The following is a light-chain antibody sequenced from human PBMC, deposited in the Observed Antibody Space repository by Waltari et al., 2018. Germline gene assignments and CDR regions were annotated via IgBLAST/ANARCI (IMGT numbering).Light chain of an antibody. V-gene: IGKV1-27*01. J-gene: IGKJ4*01. Sequence: DIQMTQSPSSLSASVGDRVTVTCRASQGIRSYVAWYQQKPGKAPKLLIYTASTLQSGVPSRFSGSGSGTDFTLTISNLQPEDVGTYYCQNYNTAPLTFGGGTK. CDR2: TAS. CDR1: QGIRSY. CDR3: QNYNTAPLT.